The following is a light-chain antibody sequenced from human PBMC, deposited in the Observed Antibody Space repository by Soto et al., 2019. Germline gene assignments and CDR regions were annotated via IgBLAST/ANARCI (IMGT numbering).Light chain of an antibody. CDR1: QSVRYW. CDR3: KQYKNYSLT. J-gene: IGKJ1*01. CDR2: DAS. V-gene: IGKV1-5*01. Sequence: DIQMTQSPSTLSASVGDRVTITCRASQSVRYWLAWNQQKPGKAPKLLIYDASSLESGVPSRFSGSGSGTEFTLTISSLQPDDFATYDCKQYKNYSLTFGQGTKVEIK.